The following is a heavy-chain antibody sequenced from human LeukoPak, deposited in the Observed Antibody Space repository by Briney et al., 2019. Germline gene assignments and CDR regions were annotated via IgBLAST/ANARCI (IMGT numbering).Heavy chain of an antibody. Sequence: GGSLRLSCAASGFTFSSYGMHWVRQAPGKGLEWVAVISYDGSNKYYADSVKGRFTISRDNSKNTLYLQMNSLRAEDTAVYYCAKAAYSSGWSFYGYWGQGTLVTVSS. V-gene: IGHV3-30*18. CDR3: AKAAYSSGWSFYGY. CDR2: ISYDGSNK. D-gene: IGHD6-19*01. CDR1: GFTFSSYG. J-gene: IGHJ4*02.